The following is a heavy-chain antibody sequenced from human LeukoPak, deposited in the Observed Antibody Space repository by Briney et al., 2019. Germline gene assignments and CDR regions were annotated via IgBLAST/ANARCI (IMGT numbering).Heavy chain of an antibody. CDR3: ARDPYSGNYRSYYYYYMDV. V-gene: IGHV3-21*01. CDR1: GFTFNNYN. Sequence: GGSLRLSCAASGFTFNNYNMNWVRQAPGKALEWVSSITSSGTYIFYADSVKGRFTISRDNAKNSLYLQINSLGPEDTAVYFCARDPYSGNYRSYYYYYMDVWGKGTTVTVSS. D-gene: IGHD3-22*01. CDR2: ITSSGTYI. J-gene: IGHJ6*03.